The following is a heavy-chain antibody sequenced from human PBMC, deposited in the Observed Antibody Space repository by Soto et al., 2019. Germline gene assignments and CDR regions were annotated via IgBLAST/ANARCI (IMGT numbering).Heavy chain of an antibody. J-gene: IGHJ6*03. Sequence: ASVKVSCKASGYTFTSYDINWVRQATGQGLEWMGWMNPNSGNTGYAQKFQGRVTMTRNTSISTAYMELSSLRSEDTAVYYCARRLIIYYGSGSGSLYYYYYMDVWGKGTTVTVAS. CDR3: ARRLIIYYGSGSGSLYYYYYMDV. V-gene: IGHV1-8*01. CDR1: GYTFTSYD. D-gene: IGHD3-10*01. CDR2: MNPNSGNT.